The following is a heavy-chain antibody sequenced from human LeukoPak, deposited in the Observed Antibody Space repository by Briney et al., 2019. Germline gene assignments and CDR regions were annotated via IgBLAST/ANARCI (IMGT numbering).Heavy chain of an antibody. CDR1: GDSVRSYY. J-gene: IGHJ3*02. Sequence: SETLSLTCSVSGDSVRSYYWSWIRRPAGKGLEWIGRIHTSGSTSYNPSLSSRITMSLDTSKNHFSLKLSSVTAADTAVYYCAKTQLPPLTGAFDIWGHGTVVTVSS. V-gene: IGHV4-4*07. D-gene: IGHD1-7*01. CDR3: AKTQLPPLTGAFDI. CDR2: IHTSGST.